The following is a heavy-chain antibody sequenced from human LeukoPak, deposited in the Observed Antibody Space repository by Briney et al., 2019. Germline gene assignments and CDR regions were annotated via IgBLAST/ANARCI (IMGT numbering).Heavy chain of an antibody. V-gene: IGHV1-8*01. CDR3: ARGYSGYSAFDC. J-gene: IGHJ4*02. CDR2: MNPNSGNT. Sequence: GASVKVSCKASGYTFTSYDINWVRQATGQGLEWMGWMNPNSGNTGYAQKFQGRVTMTRNTSISTASMALSRLTAEDTAVYYCARGYSGYSAFDCWGQGTLVTVSS. D-gene: IGHD5-12*01. CDR1: GYTFTSYD.